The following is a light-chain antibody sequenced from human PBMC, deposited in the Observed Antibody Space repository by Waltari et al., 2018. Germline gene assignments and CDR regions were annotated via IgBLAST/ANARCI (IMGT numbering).Light chain of an antibody. V-gene: IGLV1-51*01. Sequence: QSVLTQPPSVSAAPGQKVTISCPGTSFNIGHNYVSWYQQLPGTAPKLPIYDNNKRHSGIPDRFSGSKSGTSATLGITGLQTEDEADYYCGTWDSSLNIGVFGGGTKVTVL. CDR2: DNN. CDR3: GTWDSSLNIGV. CDR1: SFNIGHNY. J-gene: IGLJ3*02.